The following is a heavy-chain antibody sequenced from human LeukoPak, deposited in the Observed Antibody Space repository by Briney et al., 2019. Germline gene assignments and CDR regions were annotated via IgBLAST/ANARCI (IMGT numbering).Heavy chain of an antibody. J-gene: IGHJ4*02. CDR2: IWHDGSSQ. Sequence: GGSLRLSCAASGFTFTTYGIHWVRQAPGKGLEWVTLIWHDGSSQYYADSVKGRFTISRDNSKSTVYLEMNSLRAEDTAVYYCARTWGFGELLCRWGRGTLVTVCS. V-gene: IGHV3-33*01. CDR1: GFTFTTYG. D-gene: IGHD3-10*01. CDR3: ARTWGFGELLCR.